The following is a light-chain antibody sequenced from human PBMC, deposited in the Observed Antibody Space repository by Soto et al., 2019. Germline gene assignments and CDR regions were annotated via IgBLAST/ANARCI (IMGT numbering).Light chain of an antibody. CDR1: QSVSSK. CDR2: GAS. CDR3: QQYGTSP. Sequence: ETVMTQSPATLSVSPGERATLSCRASQSVSSKLAWYQQKPGQAPRLLIYGASTRATGIPDRFSGSGSGTDFTLTISRLEPEDFAVYYCQQYGTSPFGQGTRLEIK. J-gene: IGKJ5*01. V-gene: IGKV3-20*01.